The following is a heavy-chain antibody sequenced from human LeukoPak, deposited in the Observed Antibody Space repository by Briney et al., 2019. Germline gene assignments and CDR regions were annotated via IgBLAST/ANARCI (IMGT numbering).Heavy chain of an antibody. CDR3: AEWGRNGGFGELFRSPNFDY. V-gene: IGHV3-11*06. Sequence: GGSLRLSCAASGFTFSDYYMSWIRQAPGKGLEWVSYISSSSSHTNYADSVKGRFTISRDNATNSLYLQMNSLRAEDTAVYYCAEWGRNGGFGELFRSPNFDYWGQGTLVTVSS. CDR2: ISSSSSHT. J-gene: IGHJ4*02. D-gene: IGHD3-10*01. CDR1: GFTFSDYY.